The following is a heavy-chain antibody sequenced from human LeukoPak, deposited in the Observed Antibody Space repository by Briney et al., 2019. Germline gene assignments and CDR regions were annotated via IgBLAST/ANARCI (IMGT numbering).Heavy chain of an antibody. V-gene: IGHV4-34*01. D-gene: IGHD3-22*01. CDR3: ARVRALLYYYDSSGYYGTLGYYYYYYMDV. CDR1: GGSFSGYY. J-gene: IGHJ6*03. Sequence: TSETLSLTCAVYGGSFSGYYWSWIRQPPGKGLEWIGEINHRGSTNYNPSLKSRVTISVDTSKNQFSLKLSSVTAADTAVYYCARVRALLYYYDSSGYYGTLGYYYYYYMDVWGKGTTVTVSS. CDR2: INHRGST.